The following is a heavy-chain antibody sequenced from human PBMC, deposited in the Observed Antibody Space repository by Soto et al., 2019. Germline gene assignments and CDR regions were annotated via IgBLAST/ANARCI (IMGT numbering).Heavy chain of an antibody. D-gene: IGHD6-13*01. Sequence: GGSLRLSCAASGFTFSRFWMHWVRQAPGKGLVWVSRINTDGSSTTYADSVKGRFTISRDNAKNTLYLQMDSLRAEDTEVYYCTRDPGAYSSTWSFYFDSWGQGTLVTVSS. CDR1: GFTFSRFW. J-gene: IGHJ4*02. CDR2: INTDGSST. CDR3: TRDPGAYSSTWSFYFDS. V-gene: IGHV3-74*01.